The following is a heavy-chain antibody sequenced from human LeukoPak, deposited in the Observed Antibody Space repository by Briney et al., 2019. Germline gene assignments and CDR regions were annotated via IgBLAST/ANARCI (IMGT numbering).Heavy chain of an antibody. CDR2: ISSSSSYI. V-gene: IGHV3-21*01. D-gene: IGHD3-10*01. Sequence: GGSLRLSCAASGFTVSSNYMSWVRQAPGKGLEWVSSISSSSSYIYYADSVKGRFTISRDNAKNSLYLQMNSLRAEDTAVYYCARVGGSGSYYIWYYWYFDLWGRGTLVTVSS. CDR3: ARVGGSGSYYIWYYWYFDL. J-gene: IGHJ2*01. CDR1: GFTVSSNY.